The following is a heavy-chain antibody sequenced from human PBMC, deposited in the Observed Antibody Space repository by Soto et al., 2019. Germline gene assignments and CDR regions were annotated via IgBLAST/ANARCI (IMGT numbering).Heavy chain of an antibody. J-gene: IGHJ4*02. CDR3: AKDDGYRLNLLCDY. D-gene: IGHD6-25*01. CDR2: ISYDGSNK. V-gene: IGHV3-30*18. Sequence: PGGSLRLSCAASGFTFSSYGMHWVRQAPGKGLEWVAVISYDGSNKYYADSVKGRFTISRDNSKNTLYLQMNSLRAEDTAVYYCAKDDGYRLNLLCDYWGQGTLVTVSS. CDR1: GFTFSSYG.